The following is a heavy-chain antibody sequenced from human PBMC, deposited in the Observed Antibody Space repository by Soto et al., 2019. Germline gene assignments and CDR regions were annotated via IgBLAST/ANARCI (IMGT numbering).Heavy chain of an antibody. D-gene: IGHD1-26*01. V-gene: IGHV1-18*01. Sequence: QVQLVQSGAEVKKPGASVKVSCKASGYSFTRYYINWVRQAPGQGLEWMGWISAYNGNTHYEEKLQGRVTVTTDTSTSTAYMELRSLRSDDTAVYFCARGGQWDFLSDYWGQGTLVTVSS. CDR1: GYSFTRYY. CDR3: ARGGQWDFLSDY. CDR2: ISAYNGNT. J-gene: IGHJ4*02.